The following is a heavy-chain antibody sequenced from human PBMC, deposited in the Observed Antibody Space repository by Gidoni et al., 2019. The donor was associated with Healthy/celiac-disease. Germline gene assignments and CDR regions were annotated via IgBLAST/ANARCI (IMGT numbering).Heavy chain of an antibody. D-gene: IGHD3-22*01. Sequence: QLQLQQSGPGLVKPSQTLSLPCAIAGDGVSSHSAAWNWIRQSPSRGLELLGRTYYRSKWYNDYAVSVKSRITINPDTSKNQFSLQLNSVTPEDTAVYYCARESSGYYPYYFDYWGQGTLVTVSS. CDR1: GDGVSSHSAA. J-gene: IGHJ4*02. V-gene: IGHV6-1*01. CDR2: TYYRSKWYN. CDR3: ARESSGYYPYYFDY.